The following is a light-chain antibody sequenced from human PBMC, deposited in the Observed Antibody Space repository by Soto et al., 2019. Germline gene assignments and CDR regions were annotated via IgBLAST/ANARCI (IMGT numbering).Light chain of an antibody. V-gene: IGLV3-21*02. Sequence: SYELTQPPSVSVAPGQTARITCGGNNIGSKSVHWYRQKPGQAPVLVVYDDSARPSGIPERFSGSNSGNTATLTVSRVEAGDEADYYCQVWDRSTRVFGGGTKLTVL. J-gene: IGLJ3*02. CDR1: NIGSKS. CDR2: DDS. CDR3: QVWDRSTRV.